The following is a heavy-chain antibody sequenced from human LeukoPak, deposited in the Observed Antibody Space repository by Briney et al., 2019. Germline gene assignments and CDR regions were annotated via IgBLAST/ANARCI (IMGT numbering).Heavy chain of an antibody. V-gene: IGHV3-33*01. CDR1: GFTFSSYG. Sequence: PGRSLRLSCAASGFTFSSYGMHWVRQAPRKGLEWVAVIWYDGSNKYYVDSVKGRFTISRDNPKNTLYLQMNSVRGEDKAVYYCAISRTGTAAYAADYWGQGTLVTVSS. CDR3: AISRTGTAAYAADY. J-gene: IGHJ4*02. CDR2: IWYDGSNK. D-gene: IGHD6-13*01.